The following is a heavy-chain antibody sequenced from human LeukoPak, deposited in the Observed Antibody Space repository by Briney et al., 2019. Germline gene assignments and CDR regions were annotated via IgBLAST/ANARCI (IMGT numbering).Heavy chain of an antibody. J-gene: IGHJ4*02. CDR2: IRGDGGEK. D-gene: IGHD3-16*02. CDR1: GCIFRYYL. CDR3: AIAVRDLGVRYWHHY. V-gene: IGHV3-7*01. Sequence: GGSLRLSCAVSGCIFRYYLMNWVRQAPGKGLEWVANIRGDGGEKYYVDSVKGRFTIYRDNAKNTLYLQMNSLRAEDTAVYYCAIAVRDLGVRYWHHYGAQGTLITVSS.